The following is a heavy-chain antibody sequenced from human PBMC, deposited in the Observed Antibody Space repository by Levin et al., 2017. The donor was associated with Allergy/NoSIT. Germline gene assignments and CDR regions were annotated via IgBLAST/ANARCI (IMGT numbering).Heavy chain of an antibody. V-gene: IGHV5-51*01. CDR1: GYDFSTYW. Sequence: RPGGSLRLSCKGFGYDFSTYWIAWVRQMPGKGLEWMGFIYPADSDARYSPSFQGQVTISVDKSIRTAYLQWNSLKASDTATYFCVRQGRDWAYWGQGTLVTVSS. CDR2: IYPADSDA. CDR3: VRQGRDWAY. J-gene: IGHJ4*02. D-gene: IGHD3-16*01.